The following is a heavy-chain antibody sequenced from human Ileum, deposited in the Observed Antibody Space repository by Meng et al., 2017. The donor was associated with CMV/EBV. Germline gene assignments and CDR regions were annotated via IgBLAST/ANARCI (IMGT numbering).Heavy chain of an antibody. Sequence: SETLSLTCTVSGGSISSYYWSWIRQPPGKGLVWIGYIYYSGSTNYNPSLKSRVTISVDTSKNQFSLKLSSVTAADTAVYYCARGGDFWSGYGFDYWGQGTLVTVSS. CDR2: IYYSGST. CDR3: ARGGDFWSGYGFDY. D-gene: IGHD3-3*01. J-gene: IGHJ4*02. CDR1: GGSISSYY. V-gene: IGHV4-59*01.